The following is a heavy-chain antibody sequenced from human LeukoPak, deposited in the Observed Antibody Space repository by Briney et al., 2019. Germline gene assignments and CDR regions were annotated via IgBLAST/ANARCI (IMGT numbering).Heavy chain of an antibody. Sequence: SETLSPTCTVSGGSISSYYWSWIRQPPGKGLEWIGYIYYSGSTNYNPSLKSRVTISVDTSKNQFSLKLSSVTAADTAVYYCASTYYYDSSGYPDAFDIWGQGTMVTVSS. D-gene: IGHD3-22*01. CDR3: ASTYYYDSSGYPDAFDI. V-gene: IGHV4-59*08. CDR2: IYYSGST. CDR1: GGSISSYY. J-gene: IGHJ3*02.